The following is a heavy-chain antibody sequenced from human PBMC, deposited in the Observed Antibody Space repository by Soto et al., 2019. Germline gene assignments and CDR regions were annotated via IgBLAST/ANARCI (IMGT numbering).Heavy chain of an antibody. CDR1: GGSISSSSYY. D-gene: IGHD3-22*01. J-gene: IGHJ6*02. Sequence: SETLSLTCTVSGGSISSSSYYWGWIRQPPGKGLEWIGNVYYGGSTYYNPSLKSRVTISAETSKSQFSLKLSSVTAADTAVYYCAGGDYYHSSGYYFYYYTMDVWGQGTTVTVSS. V-gene: IGHV4-39*01. CDR2: VYYGGST. CDR3: AGGDYYHSSGYYFYYYTMDV.